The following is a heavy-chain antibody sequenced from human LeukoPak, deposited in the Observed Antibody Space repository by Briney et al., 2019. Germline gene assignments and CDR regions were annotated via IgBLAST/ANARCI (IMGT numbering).Heavy chain of an antibody. CDR2: ISSSGSTI. D-gene: IGHD6-19*01. CDR1: GFTFSSYG. V-gene: IGHV3-48*04. Sequence: PGGSLRLSCAASGFTFSSYGMHWVRQAPGKGLEWVSYISSSGSTIYYADSVKGRFTISRDNAKNSLFLQMNSLRAEDTAVYYCARCRLGYSSYMDVWGQGTTVTVSS. CDR3: ARCRLGYSSYMDV. J-gene: IGHJ6*02.